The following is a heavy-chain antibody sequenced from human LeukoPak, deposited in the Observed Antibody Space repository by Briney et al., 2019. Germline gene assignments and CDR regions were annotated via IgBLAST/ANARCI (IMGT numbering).Heavy chain of an antibody. CDR2: IYHSGST. CDR1: GYSISSGYY. V-gene: IGHV4-38-2*02. J-gene: IGHJ4*02. D-gene: IGHD3-3*01. CDR3: ARDLVYYDFWSGYYTLDY. Sequence: SETLSLTXTVSGYSISSGYYWGWIRQPPGKGLEWIGSIYHSGSTDYNPSLKSRVTISVDTSKNQFSLKLSSVTAADTAVYYCARDLVYYDFWSGYYTLDYWGQGTLVTVSS.